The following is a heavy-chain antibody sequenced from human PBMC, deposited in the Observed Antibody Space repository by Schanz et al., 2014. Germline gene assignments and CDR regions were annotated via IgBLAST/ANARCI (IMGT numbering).Heavy chain of an antibody. J-gene: IGHJ6*02. D-gene: IGHD6-13*01. Sequence: QVRLVESGGGVVQPGRSLRLSCAASGFTFSNFAINWVRQAPGKGLEWVAVISYDGSHKDYADSVKGRFTISRDNSKNTLYLQMNSLRAEDSAVYYCARDRQQLVGRIGYYYGMDVWGQGTTVTVSS. V-gene: IGHV3-30*04. CDR3: ARDRQQLVGRIGYYYGMDV. CDR1: GFTFSNFA. CDR2: ISYDGSHK.